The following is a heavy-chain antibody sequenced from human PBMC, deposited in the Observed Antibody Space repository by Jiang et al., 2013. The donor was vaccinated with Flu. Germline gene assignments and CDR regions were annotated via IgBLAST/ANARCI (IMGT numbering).Heavy chain of an antibody. D-gene: IGHD3-3*01. CDR3: ARDGAAFWSGPMFTTYFDY. CDR2: ISSSSSYI. CDR1: GFTFSRYT. J-gene: IGHJ4*01. Sequence: QLLESGGGLVKPGGSLRLSCAASGFTFSRYTMNWVRQAPGKGLEWVSTISSSSSYIYYADSVKGRFTISRDNAKNPLYLQMDSLRAEDTAVYYCARDGAAFWSGPMFTTYFDYWGQEPW. V-gene: IGHV3-21*01.